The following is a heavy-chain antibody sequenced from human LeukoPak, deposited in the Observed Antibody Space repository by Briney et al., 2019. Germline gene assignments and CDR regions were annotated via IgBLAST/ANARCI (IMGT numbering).Heavy chain of an antibody. V-gene: IGHV3-23*01. J-gene: IGHJ4*02. CDR2: ISGSGGST. CDR1: GFTFSTYS. CDR3: AKDEGITMVRGVYYAFDY. D-gene: IGHD3-10*01. Sequence: PGGSLRLSCAASGFTFSTYSMNWVRQAPGKGLEWVSAISGSGGSTYYADSVKGRFTISRDNSKNTLYLQMNSLRAEDTAVYYCAKDEGITMVRGVYYAFDYWGQGTLVTVSS.